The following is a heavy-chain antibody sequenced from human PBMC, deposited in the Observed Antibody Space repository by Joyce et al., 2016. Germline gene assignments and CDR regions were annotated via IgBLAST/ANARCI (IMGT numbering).Heavy chain of an antibody. CDR3: ARSAVRGTLSPFFDY. V-gene: IGHV5-51*07. CDR2: INPEDSDT. CDR1: GYSFTSYW. J-gene: IGHJ4*02. D-gene: IGHD3-16*01. Sequence: EVQLVQSGGEVKKPGESLKISCKGVGYSFTSYWLGWVHQMPGKGLELMGIINPEDSDTRYSPSFQGQVTISVDRSIKTAHLRWGSLRASDTAIYYCARSAVRGTLSPFFDYWGQGSLVTVSS.